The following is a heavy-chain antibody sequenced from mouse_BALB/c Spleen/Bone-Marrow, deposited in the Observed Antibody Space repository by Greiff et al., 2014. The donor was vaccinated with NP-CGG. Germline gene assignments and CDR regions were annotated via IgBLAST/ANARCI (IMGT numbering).Heavy chain of an antibody. J-gene: IGHJ3*01. CDR2: IWAGGST. CDR1: GFSLTNYG. CDR3: AREGGTGFAS. Sequence: VQLQQSGPGLVAPSQSLSITCTVSGFSLTNYGVHWVRQPPGKGLEWLGVIWAGGSTNYNSALMSRLSISKDNSKSQVFLQTNSLQTDDTAMYYCAREGGTGFASWGQGTLVTVSA. D-gene: IGHD4-1*01. V-gene: IGHV2-9*02.